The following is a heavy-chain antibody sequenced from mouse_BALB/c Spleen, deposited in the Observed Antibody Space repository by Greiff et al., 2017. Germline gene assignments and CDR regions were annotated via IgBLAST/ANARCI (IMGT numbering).Heavy chain of an antibody. CDR3: AYGNYLDY. J-gene: IGHJ2*01. D-gene: IGHD2-1*01. Sequence: VQLQQPGAELVKPGAPVKLSCKASGYTFTSYWMNWVKQRPEQGLEWIGWIDPENGNTIYDPKFQGKASITADTSSNTAYLQLSSLTSEDTAVYYCAYGNYLDYWGQGTTLTVSS. CDR2: IDPENGNT. V-gene: IGHV14-1*02. CDR1: GYTFTSYW.